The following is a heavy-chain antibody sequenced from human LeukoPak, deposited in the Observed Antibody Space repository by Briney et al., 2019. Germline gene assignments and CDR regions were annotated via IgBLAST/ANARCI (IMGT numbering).Heavy chain of an antibody. CDR2: INPSGGST. CDR3: ARVYGSGSYLDSLFDY. Sequence: ASVKVSCKASGYTFTSYYMHWVRQAPGQGLEWMGIINPSGGSTSYAQKFQGRVTMTTDTSTSTAYMELRSLRSDDTAVYYCARVYGSGSYLDSLFDYWGQGTLVTVSS. CDR1: GYTFTSYY. D-gene: IGHD3-10*01. V-gene: IGHV1-46*01. J-gene: IGHJ4*02.